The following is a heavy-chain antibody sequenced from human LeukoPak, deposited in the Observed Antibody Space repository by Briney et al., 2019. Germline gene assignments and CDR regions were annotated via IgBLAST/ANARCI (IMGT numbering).Heavy chain of an antibody. CDR3: TTMGGWSSGWYH. V-gene: IGHV3-15*01. Sequence: GGSLRLSCAASGFSFSNAWMSWVRQAPGKGLEWVGRIKSKTDGGTTDYAAPVKGRFTISRDDSKNTLYLQMNSLKTEDTAVYYCTTMGGWSSGWYHWGQGTLVTVSS. CDR1: GFSFSNAW. J-gene: IGHJ5*02. D-gene: IGHD6-19*01. CDR2: IKSKTDGGTT.